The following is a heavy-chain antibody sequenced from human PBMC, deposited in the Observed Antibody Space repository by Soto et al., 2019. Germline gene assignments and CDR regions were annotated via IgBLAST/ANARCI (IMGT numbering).Heavy chain of an antibody. V-gene: IGHV3-23*01. Sequence: GSLRLSCAASGFTFSSHAMSWVRQAPGKGLEWVSAISGSGGSTYYADSVKGRFTISRDNSKNTLYLQMNSLRAEDTAVYYCAKRPFEYSSSPFDYWGQGTLVTVSS. CDR3: AKRPFEYSSSPFDY. CDR1: GFTFSSHA. CDR2: ISGSGGST. J-gene: IGHJ4*02. D-gene: IGHD6-6*01.